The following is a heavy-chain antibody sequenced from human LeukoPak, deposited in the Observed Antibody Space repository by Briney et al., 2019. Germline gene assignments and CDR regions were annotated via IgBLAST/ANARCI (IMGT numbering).Heavy chain of an antibody. D-gene: IGHD2-15*01. CDR1: GFTFTNYA. Sequence: GGSLRLSCVASGFTFTNYAMNWVRQAPGKGLEWVSTISVSGGSTYYADSVRGRFTISRDNSKNTLYLQMNSLRVEDTAVYYCAKDANRDIVVVVAEDYWGQGTLVTVSS. V-gene: IGHV3-23*01. CDR3: AKDANRDIVVVVAEDY. CDR2: ISVSGGST. J-gene: IGHJ4*02.